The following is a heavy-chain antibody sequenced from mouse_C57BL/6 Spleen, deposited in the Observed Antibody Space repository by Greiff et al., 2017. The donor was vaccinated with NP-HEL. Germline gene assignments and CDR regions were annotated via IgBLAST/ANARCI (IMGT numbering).Heavy chain of an antibody. V-gene: IGHV7-3*01. Sequence: EVQVVESGGGLVQPGGSLSLSCAASGFTFTDYYMSWVRQPPGKALEWLGFIRNKANGYTTEYSASVKGRFTISRDNSQSILYLQMNALRAEDSATYYCARYDSLYYFDYWGQGTTLTVSS. CDR1: GFTFTDYY. CDR3: ARYDSLYYFDY. CDR2: IRNKANGYTT. J-gene: IGHJ2*01.